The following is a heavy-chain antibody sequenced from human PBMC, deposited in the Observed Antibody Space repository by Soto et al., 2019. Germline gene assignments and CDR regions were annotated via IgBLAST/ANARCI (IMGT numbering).Heavy chain of an antibody. D-gene: IGHD3-3*01. Sequence: ASVKVSCTASGFTFSSSAVQWVRQAHGKGLEWIGWTVVATGNTKFAQKFQERVTLSRDMSTRTAYMELSSLTYEDTAVYFCAADAVLNHEWYYAMDVWGQGTTVTVSS. V-gene: IGHV1-58*01. CDR1: GFTFSSSA. CDR2: TVVATGNT. J-gene: IGHJ6*02. CDR3: AADAVLNHEWYYAMDV.